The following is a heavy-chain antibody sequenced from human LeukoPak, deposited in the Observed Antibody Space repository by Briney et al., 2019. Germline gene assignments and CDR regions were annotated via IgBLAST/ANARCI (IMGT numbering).Heavy chain of an antibody. Sequence: PGGSLRLSCAASGFTFSSHWMHWVRQAPGKGLVWVSRINTDGTSATYADSVKGRFTFSRDNAKNTLYLQMNSLRAEDTAVYYCTRGHYYDMDVWGQGTTVTVS. V-gene: IGHV3-74*03. CDR3: TRGHYYDMDV. CDR2: INTDGTSA. J-gene: IGHJ6*02. CDR1: GFTFSSHW.